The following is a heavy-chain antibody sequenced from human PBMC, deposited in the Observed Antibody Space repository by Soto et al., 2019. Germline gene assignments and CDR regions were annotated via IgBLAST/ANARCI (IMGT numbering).Heavy chain of an antibody. Sequence: GGSLRLSCAASGFTFSSYSMNWVRQAPGKGLEWVSSISSSSSYIYYADSVKGRFTISRDNAKNSLYLQMNSLRAEDTAVYYCARPRYYDFWSSRAFDIWGQGTMVTVSS. D-gene: IGHD3-3*01. V-gene: IGHV3-21*01. CDR1: GFTFSSYS. CDR2: ISSSSSYI. J-gene: IGHJ3*02. CDR3: ARPRYYDFWSSRAFDI.